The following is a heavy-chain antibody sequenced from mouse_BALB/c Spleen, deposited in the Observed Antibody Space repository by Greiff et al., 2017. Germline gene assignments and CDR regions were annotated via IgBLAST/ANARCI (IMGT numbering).Heavy chain of an antibody. V-gene: IGHV3-2*02. Sequence: VQLKESGPGLVKPSQSLSLTCTVTGYSITSDYAWNWIRQFPGNQLEWMGYISYSGSTSYNPSLKSRISITRDTSKNQFFLQLNSVTTEDTATYYCARRDGSSLDDWGQGTTLTVSS. CDR1: GYSITSDYA. CDR2: ISYSGST. D-gene: IGHD1-1*01. J-gene: IGHJ2*01. CDR3: ARRDGSSLDD.